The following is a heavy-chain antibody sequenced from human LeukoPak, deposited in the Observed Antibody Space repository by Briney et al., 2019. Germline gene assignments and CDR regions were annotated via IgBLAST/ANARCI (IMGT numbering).Heavy chain of an antibody. J-gene: IGHJ1*01. Sequence: GGSLRLSCAASGFTFDDYAMHWVRQAPGKGLEWVSGISWNSGSIGYADSVKGRFTISRDNAKNSLYLQMSSLRADDSAVYYCARGAYSSSWAEYFQNWGQGTLVTVSS. CDR1: GFTFDDYA. V-gene: IGHV3-9*01. D-gene: IGHD6-13*01. CDR3: ARGAYSSSWAEYFQN. CDR2: ISWNSGSI.